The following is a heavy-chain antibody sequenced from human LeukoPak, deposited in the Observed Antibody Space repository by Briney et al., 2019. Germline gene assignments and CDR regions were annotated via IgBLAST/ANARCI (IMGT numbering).Heavy chain of an antibody. CDR2: ITNSGNSK. J-gene: IGHJ4*02. CDR3: ARALYSSSSY. CDR1: EFTFSSYS. Sequence: PGGSLRLSCAASEFTFSSYSMNWVRQAPGKGLEWVSYITNSGNSKSYADSVKGRFTISRDNSKNALYLQMNSLRAEDTAVYYCARALYSSSSYWGQGTLVTVSS. V-gene: IGHV3-48*01. D-gene: IGHD6-6*01.